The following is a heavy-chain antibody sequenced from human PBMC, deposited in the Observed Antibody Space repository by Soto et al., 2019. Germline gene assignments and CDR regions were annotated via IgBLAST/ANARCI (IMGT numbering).Heavy chain of an antibody. CDR2: MNPNNGDT. CDR3: ARVRGRHDYALGSYAFFVY. Sequence: QVQLVQSGAEVKKPGASVKVSCTTSGYTFTSYDINWVRQATGQGLEWMAWMNPNNGDTGYAPKFKGRVTLTKNTSISTAYMEPSSPTSEDTAVYCCARVRGRHDYALGSYAFFVYWGQGTLGTVSS. D-gene: IGHD3-16*01. J-gene: IGHJ4*02. V-gene: IGHV1-8*01. CDR1: GYTFTSYD.